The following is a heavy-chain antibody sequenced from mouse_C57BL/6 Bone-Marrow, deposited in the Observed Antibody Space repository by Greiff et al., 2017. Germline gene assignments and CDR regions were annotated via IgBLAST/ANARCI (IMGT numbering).Heavy chain of an antibody. CDR3: AREGLLRYWYFDV. Sequence: QVQLQQPGAELVKPGASVKLSCKASGYTFTSYWMQWVKQRPGQGLEWIGEIDPSDSYTNYNQKFKGKATLTVDTSSSTAYMQLSSLTSEDSAVYDCAREGLLRYWYFDVWGTGTTVTVSS. D-gene: IGHD1-1*01. J-gene: IGHJ1*03. V-gene: IGHV1-50*01. CDR1: GYTFTSYW. CDR2: IDPSDSYT.